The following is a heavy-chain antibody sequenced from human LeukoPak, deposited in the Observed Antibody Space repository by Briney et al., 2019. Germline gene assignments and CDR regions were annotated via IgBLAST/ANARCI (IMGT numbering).Heavy chain of an antibody. D-gene: IGHD6-19*01. V-gene: IGHV1-2*02. CDR3: WLWLDDESFDY. J-gene: IGHJ4*02. Sequence: ASVKVSCKASGYTFTGYYMHWVRQAPGQGLEWMGWINPNSGGTNYAQKFQGRATMTRDTSISTAYMELSRLRSDDTAVYYCWLWLDDESFDYWGQGTLVTVSS. CDR2: INPNSGGT. CDR1: GYTFTGYY.